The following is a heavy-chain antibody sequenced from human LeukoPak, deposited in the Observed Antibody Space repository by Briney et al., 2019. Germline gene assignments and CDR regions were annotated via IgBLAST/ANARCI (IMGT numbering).Heavy chain of an antibody. CDR2: ISSSSTI. D-gene: IGHD1-1*01. CDR3: ARDGISWNDAPQFDY. V-gene: IGHV3-48*01. Sequence: PGGSLRLSCAASGFTFGSYSMNWVRQAPGKGLEWVSYISSSSTIHYADSVKGRFTISRDNAKNSLYLQMNSLRAEDTAVYYCARDGISWNDAPQFDYWGQGTLVTVSS. J-gene: IGHJ4*02. CDR1: GFTFGSYS.